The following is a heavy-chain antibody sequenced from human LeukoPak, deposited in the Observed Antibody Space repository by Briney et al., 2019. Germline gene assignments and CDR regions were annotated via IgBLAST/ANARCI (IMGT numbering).Heavy chain of an antibody. V-gene: IGHV3-23*01. J-gene: IGHJ4*02. CDR1: GFAFTDFA. CDR2: ISASGTIT. CDR3: AYLGLSSDWNDVPGPQIDY. D-gene: IGHD1-1*01. Sequence: GGSLRLSCAASGFAFTDFAMNWVRQAPGKGLEWVSTISASGTITYYADSVKGRCTISRDYSKNTVYLQMNSLRAEDTAVYYCAYLGLSSDWNDVPGPQIDYWGQGTLVSVSS.